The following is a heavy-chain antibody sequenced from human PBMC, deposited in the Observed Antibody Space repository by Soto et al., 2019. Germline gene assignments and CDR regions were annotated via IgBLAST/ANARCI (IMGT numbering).Heavy chain of an antibody. J-gene: IGHJ5*02. D-gene: IGHD3-10*01. CDR2: INAGNGNT. V-gene: IGHV1-3*01. CDR3: ARRFKSAGWLDL. CDR1: GYTFTTYA. Sequence: QVQLVQSGPEVKKPGASVKVSCKASGYTFTTYAIHWVRQAPGQGLEWMGWINAGNGNTEFSERFRGRVTITRDTSASTAHMELTALTSDDTPFYFCARRFKSAGWLDLWGQGTLVTVPS.